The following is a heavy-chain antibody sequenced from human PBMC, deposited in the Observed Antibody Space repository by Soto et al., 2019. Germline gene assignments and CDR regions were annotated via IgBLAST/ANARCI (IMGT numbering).Heavy chain of an antibody. J-gene: IGHJ6*02. V-gene: IGHV3-7*01. Sequence: EEQLVESGGGLVQPGGSLRLSCAGSEFMLSSHWMTWVRQAPGKGLEWVANIRQDGSEKHYVDSVKGRFTISRDNAKNSLYLQMNSRRAEDTAVYYCARGHYGMDVWGQGTTVTVSS. CDR1: EFMLSSHW. CDR2: IRQDGSEK. CDR3: ARGHYGMDV.